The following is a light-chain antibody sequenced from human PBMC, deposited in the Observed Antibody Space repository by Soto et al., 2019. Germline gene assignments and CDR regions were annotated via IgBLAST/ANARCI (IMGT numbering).Light chain of an antibody. J-gene: IGKJ3*01. CDR2: DAS. CDR3: QQYGTSPST. V-gene: IGKV3D-20*01. Sequence: EIVLTQSPATLSLSPGERATLSCGASQSVSSSYLAWYQQKPGLAPRLLIYDASSRATGIPDRFSGSGSGTDFTLTISRLEAEDFAVYYCQQYGTSPSTFGPGTNVDIK. CDR1: QSVSSSY.